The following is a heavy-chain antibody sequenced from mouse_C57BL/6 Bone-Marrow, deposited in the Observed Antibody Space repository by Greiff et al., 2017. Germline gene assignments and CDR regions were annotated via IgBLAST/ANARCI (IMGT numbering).Heavy chain of an antibody. Sequence: QVQLQQSGAELVMPGASVKLSCKASGYTFTSYWMHWVKQRPGQGLEWIGEIDPSDSYTNYNKKFKGKSTLTVDKSSSTAYMQLSSLTYEDSAVFCCAKDGSSYDWFAYWGQGTLVTDSA. D-gene: IGHD1-1*01. CDR1: GYTFTSYW. CDR2: IDPSDSYT. V-gene: IGHV1-69*01. CDR3: AKDGSSYDWFAY. J-gene: IGHJ3*01.